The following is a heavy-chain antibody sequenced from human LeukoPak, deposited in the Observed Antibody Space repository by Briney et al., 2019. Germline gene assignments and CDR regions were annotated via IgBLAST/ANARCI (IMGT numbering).Heavy chain of an antibody. CDR3: AREDYISSCPDY. D-gene: IGHD6-13*01. CDR1: GGTFSSYA. CDR2: IIPIFGTA. J-gene: IGHJ4*02. V-gene: IGHV1-69*05. Sequence: GASVKVSCKASGGTFSSYAISWVRQAPGQGLEWMGGIIPIFGTANYAQKFQGRVTITTDESTSTAYMELSSLRSDDTAVYYCAREDYISSCPDYWGQGTLVTVSS.